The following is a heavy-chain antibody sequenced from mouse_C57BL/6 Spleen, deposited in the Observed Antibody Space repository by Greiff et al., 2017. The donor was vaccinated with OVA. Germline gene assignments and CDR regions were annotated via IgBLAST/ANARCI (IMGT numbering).Heavy chain of an antibody. D-gene: IGHD2-3*01. CDR3: ARSGGDGYYGFDY. CDR2: INPSSGYT. J-gene: IGHJ2*01. Sequence: VKLQESGAELARPGASVKMSCKASGYTFTSYTMHWVKQRPGQGLEWIGYINPSSGYTKYNQKFKDKATLTADKSASTAYMQMSSLTSEDSAVYYCARSGGDGYYGFDYWGQGTTLTFSS. CDR1: GYTFTSYT. V-gene: IGHV1-4*01.